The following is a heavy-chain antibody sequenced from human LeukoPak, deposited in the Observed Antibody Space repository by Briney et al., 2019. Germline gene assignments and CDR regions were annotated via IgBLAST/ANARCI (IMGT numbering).Heavy chain of an antibody. V-gene: IGHV4-61*02. D-gene: IGHD3-10*01. CDR1: GGSISSGSYY. J-gene: IGHJ5*01. CDR2: IYTSGST. CDR3: ARDRLLWFGELDS. Sequence: PSQTLSLTCTVSGGSISSGSYYWSWIRQPAGKGLEWIGRIYTSGSTNYNPSLKSRVTISVDTSKNQFSLKLSSVTAADTAVYYCARDRLLWFGELDSWGQGTLVIVSS.